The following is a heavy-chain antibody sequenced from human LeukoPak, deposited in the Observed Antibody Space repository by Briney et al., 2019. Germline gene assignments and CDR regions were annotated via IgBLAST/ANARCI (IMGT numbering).Heavy chain of an antibody. D-gene: IGHD5-24*01. CDR1: GFAFSSYS. CDR2: ISSSSSYI. J-gene: IGHJ4*02. Sequence: GGSLRLSCAASGFAFSSYSMNWVRQAPGKGLEWVSSISSSSSYIYYADSVKGRFTISRDNAKNSLYLQMNSLRAEDTAVYYCARDPAGYILHTHFDYWGQGTLVTVSS. V-gene: IGHV3-21*01. CDR3: ARDPAGYILHTHFDY.